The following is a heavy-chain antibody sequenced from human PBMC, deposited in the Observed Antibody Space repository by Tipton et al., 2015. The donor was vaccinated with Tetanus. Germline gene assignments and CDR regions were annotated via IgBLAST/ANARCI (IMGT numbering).Heavy chain of an antibody. V-gene: IGHV3-15*01. Sequence: SLRLSCAASGFSFSNSWMSWVRQAPGRGLEWVGRIQSQPEGGSTVYGAAEKGRVAISRDNSKSTIDLQMNSLQADDTAVYYCTTDPLNYYDSTGYYFYWGQGTRVTVSS. CDR2: IQSQPEGGST. CDR3: TTDPLNYYDSTGYYFY. CDR1: GFSFSNSW. J-gene: IGHJ4*02. D-gene: IGHD3-22*01.